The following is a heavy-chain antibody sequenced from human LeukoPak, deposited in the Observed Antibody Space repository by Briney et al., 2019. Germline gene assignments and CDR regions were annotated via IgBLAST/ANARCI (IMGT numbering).Heavy chain of an antibody. J-gene: IGHJ4*02. Sequence: PGGSLRLSCVASGFTFSSYAMGWVRQAPGKGLEWVSGLTGSGDDRHYADSVKGPFTITRDNSKHTLYLEMRNLRVEDTAVYYCVKAAISNTWLWGQGTLVTVSS. CDR3: VKAAISNTWL. CDR2: LTGSGDDR. CDR1: GFTFSSYA. V-gene: IGHV3-23*01. D-gene: IGHD4-4*01.